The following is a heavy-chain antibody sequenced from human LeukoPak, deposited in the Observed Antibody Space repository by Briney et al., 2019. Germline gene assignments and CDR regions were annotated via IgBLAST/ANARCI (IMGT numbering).Heavy chain of an antibody. Sequence: SETLSLTCTVSGYSISSGYYWGWIRQPPGKGLEWIGSIYYSGSTYYNPSLKSRVTISVDTSKNQFSLKLSSVTAADTAVYYCARHRGFGESLDYWGQGTLVTVSS. D-gene: IGHD3-10*01. V-gene: IGHV4-38-2*02. CDR1: GYSISSGYY. CDR2: IYYSGST. CDR3: ARHRGFGESLDY. J-gene: IGHJ4*02.